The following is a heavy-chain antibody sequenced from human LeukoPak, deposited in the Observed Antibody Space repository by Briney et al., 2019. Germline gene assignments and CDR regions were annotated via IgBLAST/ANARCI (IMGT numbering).Heavy chain of an antibody. D-gene: IGHD6-13*01. Sequence: SGPTLVNPTQTLTLTCTFSGFSLSTTGMRVSWIRQPPGKVLEWLARIDWSDDKFYSTSLTTRLTISTDNHKNQVVLTMTNMDPVDTATYYCARIPFSMYSSSWSYFDYWGQGTLVTVSS. CDR1: GFSLSTTGMR. V-gene: IGHV2-70*04. CDR2: IDWSDDK. J-gene: IGHJ4*02. CDR3: ARIPFSMYSSSWSYFDY.